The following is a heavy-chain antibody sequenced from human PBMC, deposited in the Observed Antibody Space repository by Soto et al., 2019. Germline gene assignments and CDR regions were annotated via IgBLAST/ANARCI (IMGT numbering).Heavy chain of an antibody. V-gene: IGHV1-3*01. Sequence: ASVKVSCKASGNTVPNYAIHWVRRAPGQRPEWLGWINAGNGNTYYSEKFEGRVTFTRDTAATTVNMELTSLTSEDTAIYYCGRDQSGIGYYVDWFDPWGQGTLVTVSS. J-gene: IGHJ5*02. CDR3: GRDQSGIGYYVDWFDP. CDR1: GNTVPNYA. CDR2: INAGNGNT. D-gene: IGHD3-10*02.